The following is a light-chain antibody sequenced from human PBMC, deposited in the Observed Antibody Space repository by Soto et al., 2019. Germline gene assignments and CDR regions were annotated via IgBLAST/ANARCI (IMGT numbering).Light chain of an antibody. Sequence: QSVLTQPASVSGSPGQSITISCTGTSSDVGGYNSVSWYQQHPGKAPKLMIYDVSNRPSGVSNRFSASKSGNMASLTISGLQAEDEADYYCSSYTSSSTLVFGGGTKLNVL. CDR2: DVS. CDR3: SSYTSSSTLV. V-gene: IGLV2-14*01. J-gene: IGLJ2*01. CDR1: SSDVGGYNS.